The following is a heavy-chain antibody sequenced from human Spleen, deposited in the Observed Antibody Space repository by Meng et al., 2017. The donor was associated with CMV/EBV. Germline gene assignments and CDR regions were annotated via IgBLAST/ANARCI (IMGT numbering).Heavy chain of an antibody. CDR1: GGSFSGGSY. D-gene: IGHD3-3*01. V-gene: IGHV4-61*01. Sequence: SETLSLTCAVYGGSFSGGSYWSWIRQPPGKGPEWIGYVYYTGSTNYNPSLKSRVSISVDTSNNQFSLKLRSVTAADTAVYYCASTKITVFGVVTFETASYNWFDPWGQGTLVTVSS. J-gene: IGHJ5*02. CDR3: ASTKITVFGVVTFETASYNWFDP. CDR2: VYYTGST.